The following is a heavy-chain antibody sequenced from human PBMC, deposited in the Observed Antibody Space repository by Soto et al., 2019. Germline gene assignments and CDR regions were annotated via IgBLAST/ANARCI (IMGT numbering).Heavy chain of an antibody. CDR1: GYTFTSYG. CDR3: AGDDCISASCYVSY. CDR2: ISAYNGNT. Sequence: QVQLVQSGAEVKKPGASVKVSCKASGYTFTSYGISWVRQAPGQGLEWMGWISAYNGNTNYAQKLQGRVTMTTDTXTSTDYMELRSLRSDDTAVYYCAGDDCISASCYVSYGGQGTLVTVSS. J-gene: IGHJ4*02. D-gene: IGHD2-2*01. V-gene: IGHV1-18*01.